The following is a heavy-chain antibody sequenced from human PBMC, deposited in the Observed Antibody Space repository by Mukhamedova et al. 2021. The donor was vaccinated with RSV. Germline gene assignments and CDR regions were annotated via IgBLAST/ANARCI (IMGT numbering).Heavy chain of an antibody. CDR3: ARDSTMVRGVMGWFDP. J-gene: IGHJ5*02. V-gene: IGHV3-30*04. Sequence: WVRQAPGKGLDWVAVISYDGSNKYYADSVKGRFTISRDNSKNTLYLQMNSLRAEDTAVYYCARDSTMVRGVMGWFDPWGQGTLVTVS. CDR2: ISYDGSNK. D-gene: IGHD3-10*01.